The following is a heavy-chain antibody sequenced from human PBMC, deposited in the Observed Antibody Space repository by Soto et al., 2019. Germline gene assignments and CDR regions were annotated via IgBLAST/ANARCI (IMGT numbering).Heavy chain of an antibody. J-gene: IGHJ4*02. CDR3: AKEIFAAAYASTSAIDL. CDR2: VDGSGGDT. Sequence: PGGSLRLSCAASGFTFSSHAMGWLRQAPGAGPEWVAFVDGSGGDTSYADSVKGRFTISRDNSDNSLFLHMNSLRAEDTGRYFCAKEIFAAAYASTSAIDLWGQGTLVTVSS. CDR1: GFTFSSHA. V-gene: IGHV3-23*01. D-gene: IGHD2-8*01.